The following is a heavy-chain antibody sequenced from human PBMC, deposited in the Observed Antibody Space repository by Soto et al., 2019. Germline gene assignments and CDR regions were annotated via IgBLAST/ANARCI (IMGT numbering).Heavy chain of an antibody. J-gene: IGHJ3*01. V-gene: IGHV4-38-2*01. CDR1: GHSISSGYY. CDR3: ARGANIMATSNDPFDV. Sequence: SETLSLTCGVSGHSISSGYYWGWIRQPPGRGLEWIGNIYHSGNTYYNPSLKSRVTISLDTSKNQFSLRLNSVTAADTAVYYCARGANIMATSNDPFDVWGQGTMVTVS. CDR2: IYHSGNT. D-gene: IGHD5-12*01.